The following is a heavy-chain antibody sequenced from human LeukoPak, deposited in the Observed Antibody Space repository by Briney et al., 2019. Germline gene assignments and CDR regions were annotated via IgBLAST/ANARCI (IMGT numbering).Heavy chain of an antibody. D-gene: IGHD5-12*01. CDR2: ISWNSGSI. V-gene: IGHV3-9*01. CDR3: AKGRNSGSPQGGYYYYGMDV. Sequence: GGSLRLSCAASGFTFSSYAMHWVRQAPGKGLEWVSGISWNSGSIGYADSVKGRFTISRDNAKNSLYLQMNSLRAEDTALYYCAKGRNSGSPQGGYYYYGMDVWGQGTTVTVSS. CDR1: GFTFSSYA. J-gene: IGHJ6*02.